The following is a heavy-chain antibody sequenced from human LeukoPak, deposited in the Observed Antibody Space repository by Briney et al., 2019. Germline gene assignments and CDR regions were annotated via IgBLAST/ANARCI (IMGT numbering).Heavy chain of an antibody. CDR2: ISSSSSYI. V-gene: IGHV3-21*01. CDR3: ARDRGFEYFDY. Sequence: GGSLRLSCAASGFTFDDYGMNWVRQAPGKGLEWVSSISSSSSYIYYADSVKGRFTISRDNAKNSLYLQMNSLRAEDTAVYYCARDRGFEYFDYWGQGTLVTVSS. CDR1: GFTFDDYG. J-gene: IGHJ4*02.